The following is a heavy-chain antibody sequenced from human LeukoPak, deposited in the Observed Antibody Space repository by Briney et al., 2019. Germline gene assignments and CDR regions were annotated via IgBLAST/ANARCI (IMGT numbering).Heavy chain of an antibody. CDR1: GGSISSGSYY. V-gene: IGHV4-61*02. D-gene: IGHD3-22*01. CDR2: IYTSGST. CDR3: ARDYYDSSGYYPFGYYGMDV. Sequence: PSETLSLTCTVSGGSISSGSYYWSWIRQPAGKGLEWIGRIYTSGSTNYNPSLKSRVTISVDTSKNQFSLNLSSVTAADTAVYYCARDYYDSSGYYPFGYYGMDVWGQGTTVTVSS. J-gene: IGHJ6*02.